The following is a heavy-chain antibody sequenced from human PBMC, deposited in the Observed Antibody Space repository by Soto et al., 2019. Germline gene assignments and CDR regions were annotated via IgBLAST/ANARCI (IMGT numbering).Heavy chain of an antibody. J-gene: IGHJ4*02. CDR3: ARESRYCSGGSCYFLPGIDY. CDR1: GGTFSSYA. CDR2: IIPIFGTA. V-gene: IGHV1-69*12. Sequence: QVQLVQSGAEVKKPGSSVKVSCKASGGTFSSYAISWVRQAPGQGLEWMGGIIPIFGTANYAQKFQGRVTITADESTRTAYMELRSLRPEDTAVYYCARESRYCSGGSCYFLPGIDYWGQGTLVTVSS. D-gene: IGHD2-15*01.